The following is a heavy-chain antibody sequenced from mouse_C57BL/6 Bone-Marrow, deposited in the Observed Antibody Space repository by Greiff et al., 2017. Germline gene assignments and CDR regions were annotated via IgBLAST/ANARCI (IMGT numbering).Heavy chain of an antibody. V-gene: IGHV2-6*03. CDR2: IWSDGST. CDR3: ARGGYYAMDY. J-gene: IGHJ4*01. CDR1: GFSLTSYG. Sequence: QVQLKESGPGLVAPSPSLSITCTVSGFSLTSYGVHWVRQPPGQGLEWLVVIWSDGSTTYNSALKSRLNISKDNSNFQVCLKMSSLQTDDTAMYYVARGGYYAMDYWGQGTSVTVSS.